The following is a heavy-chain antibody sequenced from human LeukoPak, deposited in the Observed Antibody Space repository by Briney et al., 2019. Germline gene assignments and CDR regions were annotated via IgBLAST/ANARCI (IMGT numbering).Heavy chain of an antibody. D-gene: IGHD6-13*01. CDR2: INSDGSST. J-gene: IGHJ5*02. CDR3: AASSWYGWFDP. Sequence: PGGSLRLSCAASGFTFSSYWMHWVRQAPGKGLVWVSRINSDGSSTSYADSVKGRFTISRDNAKNTLYLQMNSLRAEDTAVYYCAASSWYGWFDPWGQGTLVTVSS. CDR1: GFTFSSYW. V-gene: IGHV3-74*01.